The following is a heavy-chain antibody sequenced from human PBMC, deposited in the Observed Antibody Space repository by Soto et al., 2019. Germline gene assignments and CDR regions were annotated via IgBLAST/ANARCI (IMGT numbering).Heavy chain of an antibody. Sequence: EVQLLESGGGLVQPGGSLRLSCAASGFTFSSYAMSWVRQAPGKGLEWGSAISGSGGSTYYADSVKGRFTISRDNSKNTLYLQMNSVRAEDTAVYYCAKDLVTTLGEPDFDYWGQGTLVTVSS. V-gene: IGHV3-23*01. CDR2: ISGSGGST. CDR1: GFTFSSYA. J-gene: IGHJ4*02. D-gene: IGHD4-4*01. CDR3: AKDLVTTLGEPDFDY.